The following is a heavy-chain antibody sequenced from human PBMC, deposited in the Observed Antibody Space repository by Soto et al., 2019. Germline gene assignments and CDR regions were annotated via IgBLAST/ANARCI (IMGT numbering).Heavy chain of an antibody. CDR2: ISYDGGNK. Sequence: GGSLRLSCAASGFTFSSYGMHWVRQAPGKGLEWVAVISYDGGNKYYADSVKGRFTISRDNSKNTLYLQMNSLRAEDTAVYYCAKDHSAYCGGDCPFDYWGQGTLVTVSS. CDR3: AKDHSAYCGGDCPFDY. V-gene: IGHV3-30*18. CDR1: GFTFSSYG. J-gene: IGHJ4*02. D-gene: IGHD2-21*02.